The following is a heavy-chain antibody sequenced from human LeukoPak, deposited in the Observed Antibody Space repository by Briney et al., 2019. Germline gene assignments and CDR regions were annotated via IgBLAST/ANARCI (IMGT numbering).Heavy chain of an antibody. CDR3: ARVTITMVRGVIRAHAFDI. D-gene: IGHD3-10*01. V-gene: IGHV4-34*01. J-gene: IGHJ3*02. CDR2: INHSGST. Sequence: SETLSLTCAVYGGSFSGYYWSWIRQPPGKGLEWIGEINHSGSTNYNPSLKSRVTISVDTSKNQFSLKLSSVTAADTAVYYCARVTITMVRGVIRAHAFDIWGQGTMVTVSS. CDR1: GGSFSGYY.